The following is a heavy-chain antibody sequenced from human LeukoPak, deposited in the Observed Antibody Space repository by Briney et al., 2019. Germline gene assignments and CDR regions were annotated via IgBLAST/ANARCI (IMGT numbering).Heavy chain of an antibody. V-gene: IGHV3-7*01. D-gene: IGHD3-3*01. Sequence: RGSLRLSCAASGYTFSSYWMSWVRQATGQGLEWVANIKQDGSEKYYVHSVKGRFTISRDNAKNSLYLQMNSLRAEDTAVYYCARTYYDFWSGYANFDYWGQGTLVTVSS. CDR3: ARTYYDFWSGYANFDY. J-gene: IGHJ4*02. CDR2: IKQDGSEK. CDR1: GYTFSSYW.